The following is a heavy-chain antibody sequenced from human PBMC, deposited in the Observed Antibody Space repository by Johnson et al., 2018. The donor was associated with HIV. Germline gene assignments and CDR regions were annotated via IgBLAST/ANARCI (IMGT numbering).Heavy chain of an antibody. V-gene: IGHV3-9*01. CDR3: RSSENYYFERDI. CDR1: GFTFDDYA. D-gene: IGHD3-10*01. Sequence: VQLVESGGGLVQPGRSLRLSCAASGFTFDDYAMHWVRQAPGKGLEWVSGISWNSGSIGYADSVKGRFTISRDNAKNSLYLQMNNLRVEDTALYYCRSSENYYFERDIWGQGTIVTVSS. J-gene: IGHJ3*02. CDR2: ISWNSGSI.